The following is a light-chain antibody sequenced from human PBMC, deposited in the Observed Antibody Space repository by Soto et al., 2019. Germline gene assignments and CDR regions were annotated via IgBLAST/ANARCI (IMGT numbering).Light chain of an antibody. Sequence: EIVLTQSPATLSLSPGEGATLSCRASQGVSSYLAWYQQKPGQAPRLLIYDASNRATGIPARFSGSGSGTDFTLTISSLEPEDFAVYYCHQRSNWPRTFGQGTKLEIK. V-gene: IGKV3-11*01. J-gene: IGKJ2*01. CDR1: QGVSSY. CDR2: DAS. CDR3: HQRSNWPRT.